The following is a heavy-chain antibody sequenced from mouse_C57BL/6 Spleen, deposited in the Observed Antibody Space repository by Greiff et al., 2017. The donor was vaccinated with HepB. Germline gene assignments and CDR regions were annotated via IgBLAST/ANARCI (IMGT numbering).Heavy chain of an antibody. V-gene: IGHV1-47*01. J-gene: IGHJ3*01. D-gene: IGHD2-1*01. CDR1: GYTFTTYP. Sequence: VKLMESGAELVKPGASVKMSCKASGYTFTTYPIEWMKQNHGKSLEWIGNFHPYNDDTKYNEKFKGKATLTVEKSSSTVYLELSRLTSDDSAVYYCARGGNYVPWFAYWGQGTLVTVSA. CDR2: FHPYNDDT. CDR3: ARGGNYVPWFAY.